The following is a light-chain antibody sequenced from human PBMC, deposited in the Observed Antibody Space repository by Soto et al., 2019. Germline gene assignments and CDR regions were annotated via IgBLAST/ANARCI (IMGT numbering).Light chain of an antibody. CDR1: QSLMHSDGNTY. V-gene: IGKV2-30*02. CDR2: EVS. J-gene: IGKJ1*01. Sequence: DVVMTQSPLSLPVTLGQPASISCRSSQSLMHSDGNTYLNWFQQRPGQSPRRLIYEVSDRDSGVPDVLSGSGSGTDFTLKISRVEAEDVGVYYCMQGTHWPWTFGQGTEVEIK. CDR3: MQGTHWPWT.